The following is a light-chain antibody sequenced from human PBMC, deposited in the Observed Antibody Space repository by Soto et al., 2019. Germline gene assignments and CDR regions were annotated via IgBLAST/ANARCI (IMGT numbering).Light chain of an antibody. V-gene: IGKV3-20*01. CDR1: QSVSSSY. Sequence: EIGLTQSPGTLSLCPGERATLSCRASQSVSSSYLVWYQQKPGQAPRLLIYGASGRATGIPDRFSGSGSGTDFTLTISRLEPEDFAVYYFQQYGSSYSFTFGSGTIVYIE. J-gene: IGKJ3*01. CDR2: GAS. CDR3: QQYGSSYSFT.